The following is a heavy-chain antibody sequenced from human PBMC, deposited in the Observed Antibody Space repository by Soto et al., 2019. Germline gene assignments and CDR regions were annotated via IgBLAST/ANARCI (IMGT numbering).Heavy chain of an antibody. CDR3: VRSKGGYSYGTPFDY. CDR2: ISWNSGNI. J-gene: IGHJ4*02. CDR1: GFTFDDYA. D-gene: IGHD5-18*01. Sequence: EVQLEESGGALLQPGRSLRLSCAASGFTFDDYAMHWVRQVLGKGLEWVSSISWNSGNIGYADSVKGRFTTSRDNAKNSLYLQMNSLRPEDTALYYCVRSKGGYSYGTPFDYWGQGTLVTVSS. V-gene: IGHV3-9*01.